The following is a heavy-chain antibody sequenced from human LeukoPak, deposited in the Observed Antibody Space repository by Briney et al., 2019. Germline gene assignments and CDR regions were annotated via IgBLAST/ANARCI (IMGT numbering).Heavy chain of an antibody. D-gene: IGHD3-10*01. Sequence: ASVKVSCKASGYTFTSYDINWVRQATGQGLECMGWMNPNSGNTGYAQKFQGRVTMTRSTSISTAYMELSSLRSEDTAVYYCARITTMVRGVLSYWGQGTLVTVSS. CDR2: MNPNSGNT. J-gene: IGHJ4*02. CDR1: GYTFTSYD. CDR3: ARITTMVRGVLSY. V-gene: IGHV1-8*01.